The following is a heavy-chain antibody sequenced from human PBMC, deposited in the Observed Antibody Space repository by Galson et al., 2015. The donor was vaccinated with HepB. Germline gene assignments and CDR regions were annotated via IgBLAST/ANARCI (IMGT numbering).Heavy chain of an antibody. CDR1: GFTFGTYS. V-gene: IGHV3-48*01. Sequence: SQRLSCAASGFTFGTYSMNWVRQAPGKGLEWLSYISSSSSGIYYADSVRGRFTISRDNAKNSLYLQMNSLRAEDTAVYFCARDGNGQPLYYWGQGTLVTVSS. CDR3: ARDGNGQPLYY. D-gene: IGHD1-1*01. CDR2: ISSSSSGI. J-gene: IGHJ4*02.